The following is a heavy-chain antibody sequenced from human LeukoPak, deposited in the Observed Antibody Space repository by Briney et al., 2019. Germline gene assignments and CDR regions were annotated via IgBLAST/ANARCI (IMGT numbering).Heavy chain of an antibody. Sequence: GGSLRLSCSASGFTFSSYAMHWVRRAPGKGLEYVSAISSNGGSTYYADSVKGRFTISRDNSRNTLYLQMSSLRAEDTAVYYCVKDTVAGTPTYYFDYWGQGTLVTVSS. V-gene: IGHV3-64D*06. CDR3: VKDTVAGTPTYYFDY. CDR1: GFTFSSYA. CDR2: ISSNGGST. D-gene: IGHD6-19*01. J-gene: IGHJ4*02.